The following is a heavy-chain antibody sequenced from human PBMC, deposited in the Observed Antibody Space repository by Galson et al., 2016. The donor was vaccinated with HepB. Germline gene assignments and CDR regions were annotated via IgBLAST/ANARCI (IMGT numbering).Heavy chain of an antibody. CDR1: GYMFRTYG. J-gene: IGHJ6*03. CDR3: ARTWRMDGNYFYMDV. Sequence: SVKVSCKASGYMFRTYGITWVRQAPGHGLEYMGWIAGSNGYTTYIERPQGRVTMTIDTSTSTAYMELRSLRSDDTAVYYCARTWRMDGNYFYMDVWGKGTTVTVSS. V-gene: IGHV1-18*04. CDR2: IAGSNGYT. D-gene: IGHD2-8*01.